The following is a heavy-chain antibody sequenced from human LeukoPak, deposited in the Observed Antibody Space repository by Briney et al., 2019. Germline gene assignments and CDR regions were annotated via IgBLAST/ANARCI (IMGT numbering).Heavy chain of an antibody. V-gene: IGHV7-4-1*02. J-gene: IGHJ6*03. D-gene: IGHD7-27*01. CDR2: INTNTGNP. CDR3: ASAPWGSGYYAYYYYMDV. CDR1: GYTFTSYD. Sequence: ASVKVSCKASGYTFTSYDINWVRQAPGQGLEWMGWINTNTGNPTYAQGFTGRFVFSLDTSVSTAYLQISSLKADDTAVYYCASAPWGSGYYAYYYYMDVWGKGPRSPSP.